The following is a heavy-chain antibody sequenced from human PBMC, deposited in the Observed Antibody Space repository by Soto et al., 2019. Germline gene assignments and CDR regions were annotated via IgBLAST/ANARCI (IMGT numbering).Heavy chain of an antibody. CDR1: GFTFGDYA. Sequence: GGSLRLSCTASGFTFGDYAMSWFRQAPGKGLEWVGFIRSKAYGGTTEYAASVKGRFTISRDDSKSIAYLQMNSLKTEDTAVYYCHSYYYDSSGYSQTDYWGQGTLVTVSS. J-gene: IGHJ4*02. D-gene: IGHD3-22*01. CDR3: HSYYYDSSGYSQTDY. CDR2: IRSKAYGGTT. V-gene: IGHV3-49*03.